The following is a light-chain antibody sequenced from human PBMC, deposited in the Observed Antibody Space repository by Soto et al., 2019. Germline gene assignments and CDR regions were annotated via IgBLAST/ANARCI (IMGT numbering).Light chain of an antibody. CDR2: GAS. CDR1: QGISSF. CDR3: QTYSSVIT. J-gene: IGKJ5*01. Sequence: DIQMTQSPSSLSASVGDRVTITCRASQGISSFVAWYQQKPGKVPRLLISGASTLQSGVPSRFSGSGSATDFTLTITSLQPEDVATYYCQTYSSVITFGQGTRLEI. V-gene: IGKV1-27*01.